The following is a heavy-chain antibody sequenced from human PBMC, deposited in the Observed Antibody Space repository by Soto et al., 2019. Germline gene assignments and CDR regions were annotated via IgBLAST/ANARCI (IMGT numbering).Heavy chain of an antibody. J-gene: IGHJ4*02. Sequence: QVQLVQSGAEVKKPGASVKVSCKASGYTFTSYYMHWVRQAPGQGLEWMGIINPSGGSTSYAQKFQGRVTMTRDTSTSTVYMELSSLRSDDTAVYYCASGYSSGLIFDYWGQGTLVTVSS. D-gene: IGHD6-19*01. CDR3: ASGYSSGLIFDY. V-gene: IGHV1-46*01. CDR2: INPSGGST. CDR1: GYTFTSYY.